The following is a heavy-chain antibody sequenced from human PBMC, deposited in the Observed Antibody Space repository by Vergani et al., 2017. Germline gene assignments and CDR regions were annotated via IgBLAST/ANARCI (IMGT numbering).Heavy chain of an antibody. V-gene: IGHV1-69*02. CDR1: GGTFSSYT. CDR2: IITILGIA. D-gene: IGHD5-24*01. CDR3: ASTSRDGYNYYFDY. J-gene: IGHJ4*02. Sequence: QVQLVQSGAEVKKPGSSVKVSCKASGGTFSSYTISWVRQAPGQGLEWMGRIITILGIANYAQKFQGRVTITADKSTSTAYMELSSLRSADTAVYYCASTSRDGYNYYFDYWGQGTLVTVSS.